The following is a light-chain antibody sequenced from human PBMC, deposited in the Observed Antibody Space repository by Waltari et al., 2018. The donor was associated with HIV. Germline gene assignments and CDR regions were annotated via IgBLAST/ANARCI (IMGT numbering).Light chain of an antibody. CDR2: EGD. J-gene: IGLJ3*02. CDR3: CSYAGTNTFGRL. CDR1: SRGVGTYYL. V-gene: IGLV2-23*03. Sequence: QSALTQPASVSGSPGQSITISCTGTSRGVGTYYLVSWYQQHPGKAPRLVIYEGDKRPSGISHRFSGFKSGNAASLTICGIQVEDEACYYCCSYAGTNTFGRLFGGGTKLTGL.